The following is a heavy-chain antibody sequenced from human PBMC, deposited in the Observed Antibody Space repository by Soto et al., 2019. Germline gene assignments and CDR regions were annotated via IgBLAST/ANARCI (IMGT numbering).Heavy chain of an antibody. Sequence: LXLTFTVSCGSVDIDNFYWSWIRQPPGRGLEWIGYIYYTGSTNYNPSLKSRVTISIDTSRNQFSLKLSSVTAADTAVYYCAREFSNSPEAFDSWGQGSLVTVSS. CDR1: CGSVDIDNFY. V-gene: IGHV4-61*01. CDR2: IYYTGST. D-gene: IGHD6-6*01. J-gene: IGHJ4*02. CDR3: AREFSNSPEAFDS.